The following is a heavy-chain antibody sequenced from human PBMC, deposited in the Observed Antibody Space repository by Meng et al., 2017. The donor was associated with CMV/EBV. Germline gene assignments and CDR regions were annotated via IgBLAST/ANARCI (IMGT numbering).Heavy chain of an antibody. V-gene: IGHV4-34*01. CDR2: INHSGST. D-gene: IGHD3-3*01. Sequence: SETLSLTCAVYGGSFSGYYWSWIRQPPGKGLEWIGEINHSGSTNYNPSLKSRVTISVDTSKNQFSLKLSSVTAADTAVYYCARGNNWDRLLDFWGQGTLVTVSS. CDR1: GGSFSGYY. J-gene: IGHJ4*02. CDR3: ARGNNWDRLLDF.